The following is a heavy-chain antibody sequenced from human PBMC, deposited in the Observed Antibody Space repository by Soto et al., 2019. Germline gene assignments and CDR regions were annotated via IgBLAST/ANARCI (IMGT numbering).Heavy chain of an antibody. V-gene: IGHV4-4*02. CDR2: IYHSGST. J-gene: IGHJ4*02. CDR3: ASRWGEGRVDY. Sequence: QVQLQESGPGLVKPSGTLSLTCAVSGGSISSSNWWSWVRQPPGKGLQWIGEIYHSGSTNYIPSLKSQVTISVDKSRNQFSLKLSSVTAADTAVYYCASRWGEGRVDYWGQGTLVTVSS. CDR1: GGSISSSNW. D-gene: IGHD3-10*01.